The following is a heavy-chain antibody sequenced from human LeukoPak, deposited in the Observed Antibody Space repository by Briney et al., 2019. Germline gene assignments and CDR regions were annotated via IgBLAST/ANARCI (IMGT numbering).Heavy chain of an antibody. Sequence: GESLKISCAGSGYSFTNYWIGWVRQVPGKGLEWMGIIYPDDSDTRYSPSFQGQVTISADKSIGTAYLQWSSLKASDTAMYYCAIGGDSSTSCYRCFNYWGQGTLVTVSS. D-gene: IGHD2-2*01. J-gene: IGHJ4*02. CDR3: AIGGDSSTSCYRCFNY. CDR2: IYPDDSDT. CDR1: GYSFTNYW. V-gene: IGHV5-51*01.